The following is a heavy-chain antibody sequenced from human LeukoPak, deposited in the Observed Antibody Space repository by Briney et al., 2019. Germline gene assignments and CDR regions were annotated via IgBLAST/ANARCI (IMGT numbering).Heavy chain of an antibody. Sequence: GGSLRLSCAASGFTLSSYAMSWVRQAPGKGLEWVSAISGSGGSTYYADSVKGRFTISRDNSKNTLYLQMNSLRAEDTAVYYCAKDLLGYDSYDYWGQGTLVTVSS. CDR3: AKDLLGYDSYDY. V-gene: IGHV3-23*01. CDR1: GFTLSSYA. J-gene: IGHJ4*02. CDR2: ISGSGGST. D-gene: IGHD5-12*01.